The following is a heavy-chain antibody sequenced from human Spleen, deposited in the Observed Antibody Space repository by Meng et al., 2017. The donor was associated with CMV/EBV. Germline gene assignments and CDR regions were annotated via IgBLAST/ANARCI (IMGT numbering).Heavy chain of an antibody. CDR2: IYYSGST. CDR3: ARFNRPADAFDI. CDR1: GFTFSSYW. J-gene: IGHJ3*02. Sequence: ESLKISCAASGFTFSSYWMSWIRQPPGKGLEWIGYIYYSGSTNYNPSLKSRVTISVDTSKNQFSLKLSSVTAADTAVYYCARFNRPADAFDIWGQGTMVTVSS. V-gene: IGHV4-59*01.